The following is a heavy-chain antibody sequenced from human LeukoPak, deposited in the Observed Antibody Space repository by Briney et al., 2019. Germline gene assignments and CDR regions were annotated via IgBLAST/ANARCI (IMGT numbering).Heavy chain of an antibody. J-gene: IGHJ6*02. CDR3: AHVRSLGGFFGGYDMGV. Sequence: ESGPTLVYPTQTVTLTSCFSGFSLSTSAVGVAWIRQAPGTALEWLTFIYWNDDKRYSPSLRSRLTITKDSSGNLVILTMTNMDPTDTATYFCAHVRSLGGFFGGYDMGVWGQGTTVTVSS. V-gene: IGHV2-5*01. D-gene: IGHD3-16*01. CDR2: IYWNDDK. CDR1: GFSLSTSAVG.